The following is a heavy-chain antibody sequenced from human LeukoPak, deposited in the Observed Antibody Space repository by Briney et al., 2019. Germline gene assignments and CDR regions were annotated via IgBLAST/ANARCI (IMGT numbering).Heavy chain of an antibody. J-gene: IGHJ4*02. D-gene: IGHD3-16*01. V-gene: IGHV3-7*01. Sequence: GGSLRLSCVASGFTFSDYAMHWVRQAPGKGLEWVANIKQDGSEKYYVDSVKGRFTISRDNAKNSLYLQMNSLRAEDTAVYYCARRDYVFATNDWWGQGTLVTVSS. CDR1: GFTFSDYA. CDR2: IKQDGSEK. CDR3: ARRDYVFATNDW.